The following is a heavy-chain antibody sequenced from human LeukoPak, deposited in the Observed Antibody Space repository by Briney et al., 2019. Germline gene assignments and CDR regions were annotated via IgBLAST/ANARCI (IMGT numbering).Heavy chain of an antibody. CDR3: AKVLRGLAYYGDYRD. J-gene: IGHJ4*02. D-gene: IGHD4-17*01. CDR1: GCTFSNYA. CDR2: ISDTGRST. V-gene: IGHV3-23*01. Sequence: PGGSLRLSCAASGCTFSNYAMTWVRQAPGKGLEWDSGISDTGRSTYYADSVKGRFTISRSNSKNTLYLQMNSLRDEDTAVYYCAKVLRGLAYYGDYRDWGQGTQVTVSS.